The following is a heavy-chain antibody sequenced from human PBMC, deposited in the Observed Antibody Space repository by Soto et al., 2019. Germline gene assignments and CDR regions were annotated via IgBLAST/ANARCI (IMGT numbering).Heavy chain of an antibody. Sequence: SETLSLTCTVSCGSISSYYWSWIRQSPGKGLEWIGYIYSSGVTDYNPPLKSRVTMSVDTSKNQFSLKLNSVTASDTAVYYCAREGGSAPAGSFDYWGQGALVTVSS. D-gene: IGHD6-19*01. J-gene: IGHJ4*02. CDR1: CGSISSYY. CDR3: AREGGSAPAGSFDY. CDR2: IYSSGVT. V-gene: IGHV4-59*12.